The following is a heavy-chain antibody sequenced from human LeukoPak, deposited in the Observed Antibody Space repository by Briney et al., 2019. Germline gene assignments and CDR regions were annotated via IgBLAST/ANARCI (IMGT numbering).Heavy chain of an antibody. J-gene: IGHJ4*02. V-gene: IGHV3-48*03. CDR2: ISSSGSNT. Sequence: PGGSLRLSCAASEFTFSSYEMNWVRQAPGKGLEWVSYISSSGSNTHYADSVKGRFTISRDNAKNSLYLQMNSLRAEDTAVYCCARRGIAAAVYDYWGQGTLVTVSS. D-gene: IGHD6-13*01. CDR1: EFTFSSYE. CDR3: ARRGIAAAVYDY.